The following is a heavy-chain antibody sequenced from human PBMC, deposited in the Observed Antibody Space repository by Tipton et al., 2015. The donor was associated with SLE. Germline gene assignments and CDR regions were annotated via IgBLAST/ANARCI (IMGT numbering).Heavy chain of an antibody. CDR1: GCSMSYHY. V-gene: IGHV4-59*11. Sequence: TLSLTCSVSGCSMSYHYWSWIRQPPGKGLEWIGYIYYTGNTNYNPSLKSRVTMSVDTSKSQFSLKLTFVSAADTAIYYCARMGSCTTTTCHEGAFVSWGQESMVTVSS. CDR2: IYYTGNT. J-gene: IGHJ3*01. D-gene: IGHD2-2*01. CDR3: ARMGSCTTTTCHEGAFVS.